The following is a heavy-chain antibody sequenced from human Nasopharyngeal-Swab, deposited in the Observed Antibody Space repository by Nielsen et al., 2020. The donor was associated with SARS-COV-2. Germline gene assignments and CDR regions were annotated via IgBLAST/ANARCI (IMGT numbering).Heavy chain of an antibody. CDR2: INHSGNT. J-gene: IGHJ5*02. V-gene: IGHV4-34*01. D-gene: IGHD6-13*01. Sequence: GSLRLSCAVYGGSFSGYYWSWIRQPPGKGLEWIGEINHSGNTNYNPSLKSRVTISVDTSKNQFSLKLSSVTAADTAVYYCARAIRFRRYSSSWFLPEGRFDPWGQGTLVTVSS. CDR1: GGSFSGYY. CDR3: ARAIRFRRYSSSWFLPEGRFDP.